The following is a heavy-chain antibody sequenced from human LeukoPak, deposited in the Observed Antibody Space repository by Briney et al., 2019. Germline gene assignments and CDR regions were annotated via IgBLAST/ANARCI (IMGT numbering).Heavy chain of an antibody. CDR1: GGSVSHSNW. V-gene: IGHV4-4*02. CDR2: VHPSEGT. CDR3: ARAMAYCGGDCYDY. D-gene: IGHD2-21*02. Sequence: SETLSLTCAVPGGSVSHSNWWTWVRQSPGKGLEWIGEVHPSEGTNYNPSLKSRVTISVDTSKNQFSLKLSSVTAADTAVYYCARAMAYCGGDCYDYWGQGTLVTVSS. J-gene: IGHJ4*02.